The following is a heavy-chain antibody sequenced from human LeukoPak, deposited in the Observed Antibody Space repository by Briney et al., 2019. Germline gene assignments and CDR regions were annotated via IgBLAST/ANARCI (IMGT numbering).Heavy chain of an antibody. CDR1: GFTFSSYS. V-gene: IGHV3-21*01. CDR2: ISSSSSYI. D-gene: IGHD3-10*01. J-gene: IGHJ3*02. CDR3: ARDRSITMVRGVARDAFDI. Sequence: GGSLRLSCAASGFTFSSYSMNWVRQAPGKGLEWVSSISSSSSYIYYADSVKGRFTISRDNAKNSLYLQMNSLRAEDTAVYYCARDRSITMVRGVARDAFDIWGQGTMVTVSS.